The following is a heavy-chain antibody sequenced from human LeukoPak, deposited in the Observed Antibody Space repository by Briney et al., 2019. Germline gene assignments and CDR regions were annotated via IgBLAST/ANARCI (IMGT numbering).Heavy chain of an antibody. D-gene: IGHD6-13*01. J-gene: IGHJ4*02. CDR3: AKDPGYSSSWVDY. CDR2: ISGSGGST. CDR1: GFTFSSYA. V-gene: IGHV3-23*01. Sequence: GGSLRLSCAASGFTFSSYAMSWVRQAPGKGLEWVSAISGSGGSTYYADSVKGRFTISRDNSKNMLYLQMNSLRAKDTAVYYCAKDPGYSSSWVDYWGQGTLVTVSS.